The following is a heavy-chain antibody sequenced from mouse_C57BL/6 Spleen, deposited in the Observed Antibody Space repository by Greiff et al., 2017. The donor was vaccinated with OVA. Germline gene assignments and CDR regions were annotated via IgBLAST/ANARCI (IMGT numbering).Heavy chain of an antibody. J-gene: IGHJ2*01. V-gene: IGHV1-19*01. Sequence: VQLQQSGPVLVKPGASVKMSCKASGYTFTDYYMNWVKQSPGKSLEWIGVINPYNGGTSYNQKFKGKATLTVDKSSSTAYMELNSLTSEDSAVYYGAREGALDYWGQGTTLTVSS. CDR1: GYTFTDYY. CDR2: INPYNGGT. CDR3: AREGALDY.